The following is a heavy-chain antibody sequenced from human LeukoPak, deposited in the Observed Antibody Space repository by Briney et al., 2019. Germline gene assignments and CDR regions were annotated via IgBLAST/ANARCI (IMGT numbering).Heavy chain of an antibody. J-gene: IGHJ4*02. V-gene: IGHV4-59*08. CDR3: ARPKVRGGGFDY. CDR1: GGTISSYY. CDR2: IYYSGST. D-gene: IGHD3-10*01. Sequence: SETLSLTCTVSGGTISSYYWSWIRQAPGKGLEWIGYIYYSGSTNYSPSLKSRVTISVDTSKNQFSLKLSSVTAADTAVYYCARPKVRGGGFDYWGQGTLVTVSS.